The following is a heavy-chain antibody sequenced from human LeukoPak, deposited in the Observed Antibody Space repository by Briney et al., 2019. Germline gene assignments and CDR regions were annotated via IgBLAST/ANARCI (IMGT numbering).Heavy chain of an antibody. Sequence: PSETLSLTCAVYGGSFSGYYGSWIRQPPGKGLEWIGEINHSGSTNYNPSLKSRVTISVDTSKNQFSLKLSSVTAADTAVYYCARGTNFGVVIDPKTYYFDYWGQGTLVTVSS. J-gene: IGHJ4*02. D-gene: IGHD3-3*01. CDR2: INHSGST. V-gene: IGHV4-34*01. CDR1: GGSFSGYY. CDR3: ARGTNFGVVIDPKTYYFDY.